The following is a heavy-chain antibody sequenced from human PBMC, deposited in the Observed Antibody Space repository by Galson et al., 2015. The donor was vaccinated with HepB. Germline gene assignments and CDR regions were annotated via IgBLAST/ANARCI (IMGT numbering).Heavy chain of an antibody. CDR3: ASGYDGYYYGMGV. CDR2: ISYDGSNK. J-gene: IGHJ6*02. Sequence: SLRLSCAASGFTFSSYAMHWVRQAPGKGLEWVAVISYDGSNKYYADSVKGRFTISRDNSKNTLYLQMNSLRAEDTAVYYCASGYDGYYYGMGVWGQGTTVTVSS. D-gene: IGHD5-12*01. CDR1: GFTFSSYA. V-gene: IGHV3-30*04.